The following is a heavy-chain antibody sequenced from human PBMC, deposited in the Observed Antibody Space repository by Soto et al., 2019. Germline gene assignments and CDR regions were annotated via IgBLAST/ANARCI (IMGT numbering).Heavy chain of an antibody. CDR3: AKDRGCSGGSCYYYYYGMDV. J-gene: IGHJ6*02. CDR2: ISYDGSNK. Sequence: GSLRLSCAASGFTFSSYGMHWVRQAPGKGLEWVAVISYDGSNKYYADSVKGRFTISRDNSKNTLYLQMNSLRAEDTAVYYCAKDRGCSGGSCYYYYYGMDVWGQGTTVTVSS. CDR1: GFTFSSYG. V-gene: IGHV3-30*18. D-gene: IGHD2-15*01.